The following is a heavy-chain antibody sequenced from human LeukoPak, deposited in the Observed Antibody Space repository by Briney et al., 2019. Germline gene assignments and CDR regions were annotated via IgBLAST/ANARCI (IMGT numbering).Heavy chain of an antibody. CDR2: IIPILGIA. D-gene: IGHD3-22*01. V-gene: IGHV1-69*04. CDR1: GYTFTSYA. J-gene: IGHJ3*02. Sequence: ASVKVSCKASGYTFTSYAISWVRQAPGQGLEWMGRIIPILGIANYAQKFQGRVTMTRDTSTSTVYMELSSLRSEDTAVYYCAREDVPYYYDSSGYYYDAFDIWGQGTMVTVSS. CDR3: AREDVPYYYDSSGYYYDAFDI.